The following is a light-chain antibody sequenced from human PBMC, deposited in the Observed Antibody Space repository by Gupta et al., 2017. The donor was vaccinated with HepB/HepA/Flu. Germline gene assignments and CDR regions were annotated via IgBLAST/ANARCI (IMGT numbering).Light chain of an antibody. CDR3: SSDTSTSNLVV. V-gene: IGLV2-14*01. Sequence: SALPQPASVSWSPGPAIPITCTGTSSDVVGYNYVSWYQQHPGKVPKLMIYDVSDRRSGVADRFSGAKSGNTASMTIAGLQAEEEADYYCSSDTSTSNLVVFGGGTKLTVL. CDR2: DVS. J-gene: IGLJ2*01. CDR1: SSDVVGYNY.